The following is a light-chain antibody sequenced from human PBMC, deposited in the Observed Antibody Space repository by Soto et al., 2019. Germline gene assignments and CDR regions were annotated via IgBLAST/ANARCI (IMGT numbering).Light chain of an antibody. CDR3: ATWDGSLPGEV. J-gene: IGLJ2*01. Sequence: QSVLTQPPSVSGAPGQRVTISCTGSSSNIGAGYDVHWYQQLPGTAPKLLIYDNNKRPSGIPDRFSGSKSGTSGTLDITGLQTGDDADYSCATWDGSLPGEVFGGGTKLTVL. CDR1: SSNIGAGYD. CDR2: DNN. V-gene: IGLV1-51*01.